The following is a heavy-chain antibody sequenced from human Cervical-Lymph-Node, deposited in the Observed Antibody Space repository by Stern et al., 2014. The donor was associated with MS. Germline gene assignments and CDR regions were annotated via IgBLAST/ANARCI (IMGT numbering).Heavy chain of an antibody. J-gene: IGHJ6*02. CDR1: GFTFRSYD. D-gene: IGHD3-22*01. Sequence: VQLVESGGGLVQPGGSLRLSCAASGFTFRSYDMHWVRQATGKGLEWVSAIGTAGDTYYPGSVKGRFPISRENAKNSLYLQMNRLRGGETAVYYWARDGYYDSSGPYGMDVWGQGTTVTVSS. CDR2: IGTAGDT. V-gene: IGHV3-13*01. CDR3: ARDGYYDSSGPYGMDV.